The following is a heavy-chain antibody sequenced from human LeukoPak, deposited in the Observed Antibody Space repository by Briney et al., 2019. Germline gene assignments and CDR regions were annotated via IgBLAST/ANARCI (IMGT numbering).Heavy chain of an antibody. J-gene: IGHJ6*03. V-gene: IGHV4-39*07. CDR1: GGSISSRPYY. D-gene: IGHD2-21*02. Sequence: SETLSLTCTVSGGSISSRPYYWGWVRQSPGKGLEWIGTISYSGTTYYNPSLKSRVTISVDKSKNQFSLKLSSVTAAGTAVYYCARNVECGGDCYSSGILYYYYYYMDVWGKGTTVTVSS. CDR2: ISYSGTT. CDR3: ARNVECGGDCYSSGILYYYYYYMDV.